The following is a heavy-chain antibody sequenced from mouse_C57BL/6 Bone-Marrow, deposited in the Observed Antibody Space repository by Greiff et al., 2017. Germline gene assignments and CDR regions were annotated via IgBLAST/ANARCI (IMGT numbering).Heavy chain of an antibody. J-gene: IGHJ3*01. D-gene: IGHD2-2*01. Sequence: QVQLQPSGAELVKPGASVKMSCKASGYTFTTYPIEWMKQNHGKSLEWIGNFHPYNDDTKYNEKFKGKATLTVEKSSSTVYLELSRLTSDDSAVYYCATYGYDGAWFAYWGQGTLVTVSA. CDR3: ATYGYDGAWFAY. CDR1: GYTFTTYP. V-gene: IGHV1-47*01. CDR2: FHPYNDDT.